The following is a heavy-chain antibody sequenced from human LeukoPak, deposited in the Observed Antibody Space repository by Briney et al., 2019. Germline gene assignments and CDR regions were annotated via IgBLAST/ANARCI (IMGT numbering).Heavy chain of an antibody. Sequence: SETLSLTCTVSGGSISSHYWSWIRQPPGKGLEWIGYIYYSGSTNYNPSLKSRVTISVDTSKNQFSLKLSSVTAADTAVYYCASLGSGGVFDYWGQGTLVTVSS. CDR1: GGSISSHY. CDR3: ASLGSGGVFDY. D-gene: IGHD3-10*01. J-gene: IGHJ4*02. V-gene: IGHV4-59*11. CDR2: IYYSGST.